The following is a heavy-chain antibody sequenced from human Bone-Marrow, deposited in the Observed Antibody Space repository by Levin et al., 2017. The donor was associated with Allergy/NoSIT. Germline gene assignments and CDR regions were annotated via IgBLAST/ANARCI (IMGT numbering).Heavy chain of an antibody. Sequence: MPSETLSLTCAVYGGSFSDYYWTWIRQPPGKGLEWIGEINHSGSTNYNPSLKSRVTISVDTSKNQFSLKLSSVTAADTAVYSCAKGLRGSGWPVSLDVWGQGTTVTVSS. CDR1: GGSFSDYY. V-gene: IGHV4-34*01. CDR2: INHSGST. D-gene: IGHD3-10*01. J-gene: IGHJ6*02. CDR3: AKGLRGSGWPVSLDV.